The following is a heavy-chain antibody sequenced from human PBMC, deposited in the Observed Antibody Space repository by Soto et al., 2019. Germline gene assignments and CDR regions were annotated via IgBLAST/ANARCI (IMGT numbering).Heavy chain of an antibody. Sequence: QVQLVQSGAEVKKPGSSVKVSCKASGGTFSSYAISWVRQAPGQGLEWMGGIIPIFGTANYAQKFQGRVTITADESTSTAYMELSSLRSEDTAVYYCARIAAAGTWSYYYYGMDVWGQGTMVTVSS. J-gene: IGHJ6*02. CDR2: IIPIFGTA. D-gene: IGHD6-13*01. CDR1: GGTFSSYA. V-gene: IGHV1-69*12. CDR3: ARIAAAGTWSYYYYGMDV.